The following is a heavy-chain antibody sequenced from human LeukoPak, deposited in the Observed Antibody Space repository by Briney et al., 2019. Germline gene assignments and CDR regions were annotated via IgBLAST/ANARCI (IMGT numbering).Heavy chain of an antibody. J-gene: IGHJ4*02. D-gene: IGHD1-7*01. CDR2: IYSGGNT. Sequence: GKSLRLSCAASGFTVSNNYMSWVRQPPGKGLEWVAVIYSGGNTYYSDSVTDRFTISRDNSKNTLYLQMNSLRVEDTAVYYCARAYDWNYLYWGQGALVTVSS. CDR3: ARAYDWNYLY. CDR1: GFTVSNNY. V-gene: IGHV3-66*01.